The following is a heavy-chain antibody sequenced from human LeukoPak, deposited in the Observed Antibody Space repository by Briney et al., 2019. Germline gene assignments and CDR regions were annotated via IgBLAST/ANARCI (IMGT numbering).Heavy chain of an antibody. J-gene: IGHJ1*01. Sequence: SETLSLTCTASGGSISSYYWSWIRQPPGKGLEWIGYIYYSGSTNYNPSLRSRVTISVDTSKNQFSLKLSSVTAADTAVYYCAGHDSSGTYFQHWGQGTLVTVSS. D-gene: IGHD3-22*01. CDR2: IYYSGST. CDR1: GGSISSYY. V-gene: IGHV4-59*01. CDR3: AGHDSSGTYFQH.